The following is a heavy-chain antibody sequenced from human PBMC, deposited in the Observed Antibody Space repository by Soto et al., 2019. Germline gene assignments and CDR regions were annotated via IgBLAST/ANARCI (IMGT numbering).Heavy chain of an antibody. CDR3: ARDKITGLFDY. CDR2: INHSGST. J-gene: IGHJ4*02. Sequence: SETLSLTCTVSGGSMSSYDWTWIRQPPGTGLEWIGEINHSGSTNYNPSLKSRVTISVDTSKNQFSLKLTSVTAADTAVYYCARDKITGLFDYWGQGTLVTVSS. D-gene: IGHD2-8*02. CDR1: GGSMSSYD. V-gene: IGHV4-34*01.